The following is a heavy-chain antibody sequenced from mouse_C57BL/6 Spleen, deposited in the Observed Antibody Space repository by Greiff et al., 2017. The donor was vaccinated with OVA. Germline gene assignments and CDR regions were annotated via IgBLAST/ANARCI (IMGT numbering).Heavy chain of an antibody. Sequence: VQLQQPGAELVKPGASVKLSCKASGYTFTSYWMHWVKQRPGQGLEWIGMIHPNSGSTNYNEKFKSKATLTVDKSSSTAYMQLSSLTSEDSAVYYCARCDSYYYAMDYWGQGTSVTVSA. CDR3: ARCDSYYYAMDY. V-gene: IGHV1-64*01. J-gene: IGHJ4*01. CDR1: GYTFTSYW. D-gene: IGHD1-2*01. CDR2: IHPNSGST.